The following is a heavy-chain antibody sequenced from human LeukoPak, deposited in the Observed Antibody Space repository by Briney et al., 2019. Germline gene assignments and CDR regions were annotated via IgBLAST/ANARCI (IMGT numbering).Heavy chain of an antibody. Sequence: GGSLRLSCAASGFTFSSYSMNWVRQAPGKGLEWVSSISSSSSYIYYADSVKGRFTISRDNAKNSLYLQMNSLRVEDTAVYYCARMNYISTGWGAPFDYWGQGVLVTVSS. CDR2: ISSSSSYI. J-gene: IGHJ4*02. CDR1: GFTFSSYS. CDR3: ARMNYISTGWGAPFDY. D-gene: IGHD1-7*01. V-gene: IGHV3-21*04.